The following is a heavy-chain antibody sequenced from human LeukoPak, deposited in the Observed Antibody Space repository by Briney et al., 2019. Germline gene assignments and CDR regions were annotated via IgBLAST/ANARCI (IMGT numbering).Heavy chain of an antibody. J-gene: IGHJ4*02. D-gene: IGHD6-13*01. V-gene: IGHV4-30-2*01. Sequence: PSQTLSLTCAVSGGSISSGGYSWSWIRQPPGKGLEWIGYIYHSGSTYYNPSLKSRVTISVDKSKNQFSLKLNSVTAADTAVYYCATYSSSWYYYFDYWGQGTLVTVSS. CDR2: IYHSGST. CDR1: GGSISSGGYS. CDR3: ATYSSSWYYYFDY.